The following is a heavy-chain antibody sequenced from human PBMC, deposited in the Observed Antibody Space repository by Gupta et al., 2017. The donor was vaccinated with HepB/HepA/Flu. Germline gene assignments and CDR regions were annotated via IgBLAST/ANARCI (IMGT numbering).Heavy chain of an antibody. CDR2: IAGGSDNA. V-gene: IGHV3-23*01. J-gene: IGHJ4*02. Sequence: EVQLLASGGGLVQPGGSLRLSCAGSGITLRTYTMGWVRQAPGKGLQWVSAIAGGSDNAFYADSVKGRFTVSRDNSKNTLYLQMNSLRAEDTAVYFCAKHLGYCSSAPCYFDYWGQGTLVTVSS. D-gene: IGHD2-2*01. CDR1: GITLRTYT. CDR3: AKHLGYCSSAPCYFDY.